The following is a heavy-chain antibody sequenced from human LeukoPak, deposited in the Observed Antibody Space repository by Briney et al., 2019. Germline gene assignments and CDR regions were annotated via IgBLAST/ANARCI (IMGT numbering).Heavy chain of an antibody. V-gene: IGHV4-38-2*02. CDR2: IYHSGRT. J-gene: IGHJ6*03. Sequence: SETLSLTCTVSGYSISSGYYWGWIRQPPGQGLEWIGSIYHSGRTYYNPSLKSRVTISVDTSKNQCSLKLSSVTAADTAVYYCARGGGNGGGWVGHFYYMDVWGKGTTVTVSS. CDR1: GYSISSGYY. D-gene: IGHD4-23*01. CDR3: ARGGGNGGGWVGHFYYMDV.